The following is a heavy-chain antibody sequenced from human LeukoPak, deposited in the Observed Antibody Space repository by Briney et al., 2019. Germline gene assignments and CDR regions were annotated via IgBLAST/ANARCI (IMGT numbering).Heavy chain of an antibody. CDR1: GYTFTGYY. CDR2: INPNSGGT. CDR3: TRGPLTYYYDPGVDY. D-gene: IGHD3-22*01. V-gene: IGHV1-2*04. Sequence: GASVKVSCKASGYTFTGYYMHWVRQAPGQGLEWMGWINPNSGGTNYAQKFQGWVTMTRDTSISTAYMELRSLRSDDTAVYYCTRGPLTYYYDPGVDYWGQGTLVTVSS. J-gene: IGHJ4*02.